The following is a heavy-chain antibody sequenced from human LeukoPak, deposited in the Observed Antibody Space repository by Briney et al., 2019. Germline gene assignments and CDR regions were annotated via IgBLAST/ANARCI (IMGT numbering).Heavy chain of an antibody. CDR2: IYPGDSAT. D-gene: IGHD2-21*02. Sequence: GESLKISCKGSGYRFTNYWIGWVRQMPGKGLEWMGIIYPGDSATRYSPSFQGQVNISADKSISTAYLQWSSLKASDTAMYYCSRWVTADRGKKDAFDIWGQGTMVTVSS. V-gene: IGHV5-51*01. J-gene: IGHJ3*02. CDR3: SRWVTADRGKKDAFDI. CDR1: GYRFTNYW.